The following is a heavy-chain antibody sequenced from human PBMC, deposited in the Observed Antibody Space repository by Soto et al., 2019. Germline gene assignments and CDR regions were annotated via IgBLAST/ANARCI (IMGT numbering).Heavy chain of an antibody. Sequence: QVQLVESGGGLVKPGGSLRLSCAASGFTFGDYYMTWIRQAPGKGLVWVSFIGNRGTGIYYADSVKGRFTIFRDNAKNSLYLQMNSLRAEDPAMYYCARDLRAVGMASRFDPWGQGTLVTVSS. CDR1: GFTFGDYY. CDR3: ARDLRAVGMASRFDP. CDR2: IGNRGTGI. V-gene: IGHV3-11*01. J-gene: IGHJ5*02. D-gene: IGHD6-13*01.